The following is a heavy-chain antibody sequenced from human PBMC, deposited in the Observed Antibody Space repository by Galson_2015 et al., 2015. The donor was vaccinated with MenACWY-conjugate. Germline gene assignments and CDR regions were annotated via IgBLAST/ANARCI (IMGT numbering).Heavy chain of an antibody. Sequence: SLRLSCAVSGFTFRQYAMSWVRQAPGTGLEWVAIISDSGAATHYIDSVKGRFTISRDNSKNTLYLQMSRLRAEDTALYYCAKDVYMDVRGKGTPASVSS. V-gene: IGHV3-23*01. CDR1: GFTFRQYA. CDR2: ISDSGAAT. J-gene: IGHJ6*03. CDR3: AKDVYMDV.